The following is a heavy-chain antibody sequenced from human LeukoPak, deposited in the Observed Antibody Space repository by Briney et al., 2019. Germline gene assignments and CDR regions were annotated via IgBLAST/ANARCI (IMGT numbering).Heavy chain of an antibody. CDR3: ARRARGLGWFDP. CDR2: IYYSGST. Sequence: PSETLSLTCTVSGGSISSSSYYWGWIRQPPGKGLEWIGSIYYSGSTYYNPSLKSRVIVSSDMSKNQFSLKLSSVTAADTAVYYCARRARGLGWFDPWGQGTLVTVSS. CDR1: GGSISSSSYY. V-gene: IGHV4-39*07. J-gene: IGHJ5*02. D-gene: IGHD3-10*01.